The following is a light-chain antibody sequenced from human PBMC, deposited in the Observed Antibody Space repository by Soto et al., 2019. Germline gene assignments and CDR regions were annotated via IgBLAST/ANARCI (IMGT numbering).Light chain of an antibody. CDR1: QSISSW. J-gene: IGKJ1*01. V-gene: IGKV1-5*01. CDR3: HQYTYHRT. Sequence: DIQMTQSPSTLSASVGDRVTITCRASQSISSWLAWYRQKPGKAPKLLXXDASSLESRVTSRFSGSGSGTEFTLTISSLQPDDFATYYCHQYTYHRTLGQGTKVDI. CDR2: DAS.